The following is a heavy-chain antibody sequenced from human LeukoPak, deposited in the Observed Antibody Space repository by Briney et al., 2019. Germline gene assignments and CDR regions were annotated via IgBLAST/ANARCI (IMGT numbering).Heavy chain of an antibody. CDR1: GFTFSNHG. CDR2: ISPSGDIT. J-gene: IGHJ4*02. V-gene: IGHV3-23*01. Sequence: PGGSLRLSCTASGFTFSNHGMDWVRQAPGKGLEWVSGISPSGDITYYADSVKGRFTISRDNSKNTLYPQMNSLRAEDTAVYYCARDPGGYGFDYWGQGTLVTVSS. D-gene: IGHD5-12*01. CDR3: ARDPGGYGFDY.